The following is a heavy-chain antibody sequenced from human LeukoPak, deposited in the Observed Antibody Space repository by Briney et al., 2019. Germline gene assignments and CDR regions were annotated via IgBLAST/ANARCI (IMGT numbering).Heavy chain of an antibody. CDR1: GFTFSSNA. D-gene: IGHD3-22*01. CDR2: ISGSGDSI. Sequence: HPGGSLRLSCAASGFTFSSNAMSWVRQAPGKGLEWVSAISGSGDSIYYTDSVEGRFTISRDKSKNTLYLQMNSLRVEDTAVYYCAKGRSSDYPYYFDYWGQGTLVTVSS. CDR3: AKGRSSDYPYYFDY. V-gene: IGHV3-23*01. J-gene: IGHJ4*02.